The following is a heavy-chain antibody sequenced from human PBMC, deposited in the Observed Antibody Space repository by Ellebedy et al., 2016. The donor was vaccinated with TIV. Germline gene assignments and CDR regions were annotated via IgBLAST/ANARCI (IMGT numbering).Heavy chain of an antibody. CDR2: INAGNGNT. V-gene: IGHV1-3*01. CDR1: GYTFTSYA. J-gene: IGHJ4*02. Sequence: ASVKVSCKASGYTFTSYAMHWVRQAPGQRLEWMGWINAGNGNTKYSQKFQGRVTITRDTSASTAYMELSSLRSEDTAVYYCARAMVRGVITPDYWGQGTLVTVSS. CDR3: ARAMVRGVITPDY. D-gene: IGHD3-10*01.